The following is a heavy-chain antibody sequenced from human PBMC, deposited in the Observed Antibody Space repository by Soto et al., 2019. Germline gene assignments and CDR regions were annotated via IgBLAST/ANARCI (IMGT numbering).Heavy chain of an antibody. CDR2: IYSGGST. CDR3: ARERDGHNPNWFDL. D-gene: IGHD2-8*01. Sequence: GGSLRLSCAVSGFTVISNYMGFVRHPPGKGPEWVSDIYSGGSTYYADSVKGRFTVSRDNSKNTLYLQMNSLRAEDTAVYYCARERDGHNPNWFDLWGQGTLVTVSS. J-gene: IGHJ5*02. V-gene: IGHV3-53*01. CDR1: GFTVISNY.